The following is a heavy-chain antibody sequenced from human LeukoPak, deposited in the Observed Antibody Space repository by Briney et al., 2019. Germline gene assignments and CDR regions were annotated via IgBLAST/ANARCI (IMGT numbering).Heavy chain of an antibody. CDR1: GFSFSSHG. Sequence: GGSLRLSCAASGFSFSSHGMHWVRQAPGKGLEWVAVIWYDGSNKYYADSVKGRFTISRDNSKNTLYLQMNSLRAEDTAVYYCARDEEITIFGVVIGMDVWGQGTTVTVSS. V-gene: IGHV3-33*08. J-gene: IGHJ6*02. D-gene: IGHD3-3*01. CDR2: IWYDGSNK. CDR3: ARDEEITIFGVVIGMDV.